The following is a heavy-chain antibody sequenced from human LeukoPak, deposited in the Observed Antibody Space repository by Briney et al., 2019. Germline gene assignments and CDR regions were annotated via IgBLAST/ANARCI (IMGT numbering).Heavy chain of an antibody. CDR3: AREYGAFPTFDY. J-gene: IGHJ4*02. Sequence: SQTLSLTCTVSGGSISSGSYYWSWIRQPAGKGLEWIGRIYTSGSTNYNPSLKSRVTISVDTSKNQFSLKLSSVTAADTAVYYCAREYGAFPTFDYWGQGTLVTVSS. CDR2: IYTSGST. CDR1: GGSISSGSYY. V-gene: IGHV4-61*02. D-gene: IGHD4-17*01.